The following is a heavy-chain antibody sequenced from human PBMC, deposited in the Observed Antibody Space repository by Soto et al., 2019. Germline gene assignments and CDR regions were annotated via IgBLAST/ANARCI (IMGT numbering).Heavy chain of an antibody. J-gene: IGHJ4*02. D-gene: IGHD1-1*01. V-gene: IGHV3-7*05. CDR2: INQDGTKK. CDR3: ARNWQ. CDR1: GLTLSNSW. Sequence: GGSLRLSCEASGLTLSNSWMSWLRQAPGKGLEWVANINQDGTKKDYVDSVKGRFTISRDNAKNSVYLRMNSLTVEDTAIYMCARNWQWGQGTLVTVSS.